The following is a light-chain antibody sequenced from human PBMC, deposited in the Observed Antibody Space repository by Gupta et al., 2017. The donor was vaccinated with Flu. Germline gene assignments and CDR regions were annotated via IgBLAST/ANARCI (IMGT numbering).Light chain of an antibody. CDR1: SSNIGNNY. J-gene: IGLJ3*02. CDR3: GTWDSSLSAWV. V-gene: IGLV1-51*01. CDR2: ENS. Sequence: QSVFTQPHIEYAAPGQKVTISCSGSSSNIGNNYVSWYQQLPGPAPKLPIYENSKRPSGIPDRFSGSKSDTSATLGITGLQTGDEADYYCGTWDSSLSAWVFGGGTKLTVL.